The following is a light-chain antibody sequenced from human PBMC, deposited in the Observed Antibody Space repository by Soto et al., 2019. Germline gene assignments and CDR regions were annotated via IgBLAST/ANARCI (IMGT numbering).Light chain of an antibody. CDR3: QTWVTGMV. J-gene: IGLJ3*02. CDR1: SVYSSYA. Sequence: QPVLTQSPSASASLGASVRLTCTLSSVYSSYAIAWHQQQPDKGPRYLMKLNSDGSHSKGDGIPDRFSGSTSGAERYLIISSLQSEDEADYYCQTWVTGMVFGGGTKVTVL. V-gene: IGLV4-69*01. CDR2: LNSDGSH.